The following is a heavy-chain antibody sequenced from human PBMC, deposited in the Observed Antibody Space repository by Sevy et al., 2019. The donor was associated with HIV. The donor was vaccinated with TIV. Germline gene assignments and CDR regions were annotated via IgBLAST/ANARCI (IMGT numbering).Heavy chain of an antibody. CDR3: TTDIGYYANSDYYSTFDY. D-gene: IGHD3-22*01. CDR2: IKSKTDGGTT. Sequence: GGSLRLSCAASGFTFSNAWMSWVRQAPGKGLEWVGRIKSKTDGGTTDSAAPVKGRFTISRDDSKNTLFLQMNSLKTEDTAVYYCTTDIGYYANSDYYSTFDYWGQGTLVTVSS. CDR1: GFTFSNAW. V-gene: IGHV3-15*01. J-gene: IGHJ4*02.